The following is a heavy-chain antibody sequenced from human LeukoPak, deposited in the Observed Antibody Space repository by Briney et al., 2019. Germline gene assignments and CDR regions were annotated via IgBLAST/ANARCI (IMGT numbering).Heavy chain of an antibody. J-gene: IGHJ5*02. Sequence: ASVKVSCKASGYTFTGYYMHWVRQAPGQGLEWMGWINPNSGGTNYAQKFQGRVTTTRDTSISTAYMELSRLRSDDTAVYYCARDLQLYYYDSSGYTWGQGTLVTVSS. V-gene: IGHV1-2*02. D-gene: IGHD3-22*01. CDR1: GYTFTGYY. CDR3: ARDLQLYYYDSSGYT. CDR2: INPNSGGT.